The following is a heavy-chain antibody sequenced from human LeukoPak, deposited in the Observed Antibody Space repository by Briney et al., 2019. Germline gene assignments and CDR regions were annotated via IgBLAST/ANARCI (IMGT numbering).Heavy chain of an antibody. CDR3: AGQVVLTTVAAFDI. J-gene: IGHJ3*02. V-gene: IGHV4-4*07. D-gene: IGHD3-22*01. Sequence: PSETLSLTCTVSGGSISSYYWSWIRQPAGKGLEWIGRIYTSGSTNYNPSLKSRVTMSVDTSKNQFSLKLSSVTAADTAVYYCAGQVVLTTVAAFDIWSQGTMVTVSP. CDR1: GGSISSYY. CDR2: IYTSGST.